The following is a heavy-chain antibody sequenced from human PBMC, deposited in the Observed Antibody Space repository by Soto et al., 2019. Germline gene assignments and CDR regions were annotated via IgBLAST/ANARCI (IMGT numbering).Heavy chain of an antibody. V-gene: IGHV3-48*02. J-gene: IGHJ6*02. Sequence: GGSLRLSCAASGFTFSSYSMNWVRQAPGKGLEWVSYISSSSTIYYADSVKGRFTISRDNAKNSLYLQMNSLRDEDTAVYYCARKWWSPPGMDVWGQGTTVTVSS. CDR3: ARKWWSPPGMDV. D-gene: IGHD2-15*01. CDR2: ISSSSTI. CDR1: GFTFSSYS.